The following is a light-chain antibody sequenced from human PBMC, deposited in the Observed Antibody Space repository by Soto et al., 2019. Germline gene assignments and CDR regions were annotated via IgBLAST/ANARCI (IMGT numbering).Light chain of an antibody. Sequence: DIQMTQSPSSLSASVGDRVTFTCRASQGISSYLAWYQQKPGKAPKLLIYAASTLQSGVPSRFSGSGSGTDFTLTISSLQPEDFATYYCQQLNSYLPWTFGQGTKVDIK. CDR2: AAS. J-gene: IGKJ1*01. CDR3: QQLNSYLPWT. V-gene: IGKV1-9*01. CDR1: QGISSY.